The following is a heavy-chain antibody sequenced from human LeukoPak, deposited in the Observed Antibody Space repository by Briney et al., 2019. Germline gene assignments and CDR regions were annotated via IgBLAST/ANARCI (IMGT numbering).Heavy chain of an antibody. CDR3: AKAPIRILRIDSSSSDY. CDR1: GFTFSSYA. CDR2: ISGSGGST. V-gene: IGHV3-23*01. Sequence: PGGSLRLSCAASGFTFSSYAMSWVRQAPGKGLEWVSAISGSGGSTYYADSVKGRFTISRDNSKNTLYLQMNSLRAEDTAVYYCAKAPIRILRIDSSSSDYWGQGTLVTVSS. J-gene: IGHJ4*02. D-gene: IGHD6-6*01.